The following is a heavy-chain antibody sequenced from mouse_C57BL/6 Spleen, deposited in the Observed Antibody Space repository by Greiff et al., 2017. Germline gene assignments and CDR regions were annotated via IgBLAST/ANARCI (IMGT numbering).Heavy chain of an antibody. CDR3: TRDLGGNYDY. J-gene: IGHJ2*01. CDR1: GFTFSSYA. V-gene: IGHV5-9-1*02. CDR2: ISSGGDYI. D-gene: IGHD2-1*01. Sequence: EVKLEESGEGLVKPGGSLKLSCAASGFTFSSYAMSWVRQTPEKRLEWVAYISSGGDYIYYADTVKGRFTISRDNARNTLYLQMSSLKSEDTAMYYCTRDLGGNYDYWGQGTTLTVSS.